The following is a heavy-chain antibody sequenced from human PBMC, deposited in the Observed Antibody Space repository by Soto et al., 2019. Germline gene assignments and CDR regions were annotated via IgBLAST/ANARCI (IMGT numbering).Heavy chain of an antibody. D-gene: IGHD3-22*01. CDR2: ISYDGSYK. CDR3: AKDPTYDSSGYYFYYGMDV. Sequence: GGSLRLSCAASGFTFSTYGMHWVRQAPGKGLEWVGLISYDGSYKYYAESMKGRFTISRDNSKNTLYLQLNSLRAADTAAYYCAKDPTYDSSGYYFYYGMDVWGQGTTVTVSS. CDR1: GFTFSTYG. J-gene: IGHJ6*02. V-gene: IGHV3-30*18.